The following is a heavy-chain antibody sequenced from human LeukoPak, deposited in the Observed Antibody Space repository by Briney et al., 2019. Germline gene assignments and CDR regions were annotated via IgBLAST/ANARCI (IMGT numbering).Heavy chain of an antibody. Sequence: ASVKVSCKASGYSFTGYYMHWVRQAPGQGLEWMGWINPKSGGTNYAQKFRGRVTMTRDTSISTAYMELSGLRSDDTAVYYCARDSGLGPTWHPFDHWGQGTPVTVSS. CDR3: ARDSGLGPTWHPFDH. J-gene: IGHJ4*02. V-gene: IGHV1-2*02. D-gene: IGHD1-26*01. CDR2: INPKSGGT. CDR1: GYSFTGYY.